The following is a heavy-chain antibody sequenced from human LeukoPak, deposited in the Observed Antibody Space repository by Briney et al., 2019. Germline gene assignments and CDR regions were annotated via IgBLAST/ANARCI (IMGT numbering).Heavy chain of an antibody. D-gene: IGHD1-26*01. CDR3: AKSDGRWELLPDYFDY. Sequence: GGSLRLSCAASGFTFSSYAMSWVRQAPGKGLEWVSAISGSGGSTYYADSVKGRFTISRDNSKNTLYLQMNSLRAEDTAVYYCAKSDGRWELLPDYFDYWGQGTLVTVSS. CDR2: ISGSGGST. CDR1: GFTFSSYA. J-gene: IGHJ4*02. V-gene: IGHV3-23*01.